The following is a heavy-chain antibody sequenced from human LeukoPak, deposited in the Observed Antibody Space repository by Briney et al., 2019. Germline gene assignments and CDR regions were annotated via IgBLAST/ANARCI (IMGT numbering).Heavy chain of an antibody. J-gene: IGHJ6*03. CDR3: AKVSGYSFGYYYYMDV. CDR1: GFTFSSYA. CDR2: ISGSGGST. Sequence: GGSLRLSRAASGFTFSSYAMSWVRQAPGKGLEWVSAISGSGGSTYYADSVKGRFTISRDNSKNTLYLQMNSLRAEDTAVYYCAKVSGYSFGYYYYMDVWGKGTTVTVSS. D-gene: IGHD5-18*01. V-gene: IGHV3-23*01.